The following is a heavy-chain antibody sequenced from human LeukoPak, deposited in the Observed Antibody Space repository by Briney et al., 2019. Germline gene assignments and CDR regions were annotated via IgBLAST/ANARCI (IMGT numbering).Heavy chain of an antibody. CDR3: ARNVANYYDSSGYLFDY. Sequence: SVKVSCKASGGTFSSYAISWVRQAPGQGLEWMGRIIPILGIANYAQKFQGRVTMTRDMSTSTVYMELSSLRSEDTAVYYCARNVANYYDSSGYLFDYWGQGTLVTVSS. J-gene: IGHJ4*02. V-gene: IGHV1-69*04. CDR1: GGTFSSYA. CDR2: IIPILGIA. D-gene: IGHD3-22*01.